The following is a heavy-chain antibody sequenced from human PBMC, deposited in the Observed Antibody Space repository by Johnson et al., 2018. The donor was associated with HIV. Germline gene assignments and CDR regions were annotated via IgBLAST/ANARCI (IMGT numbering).Heavy chain of an antibody. D-gene: IGHD5-18*01. CDR1: GFTFDDYG. Sequence: VQLVESGGSVIRPGGSLRLSCAASGFTFDDYGMSWVRQAPGKGLEWVSGISWNSGSIGYADSVKGRFTISRDNAKNSLYLQMNSLRAEDTAVYYCARAYSYGVFDIWGQGTMVTVSS. V-gene: IGHV3-20*04. CDR3: ARAYSYGVFDI. CDR2: ISWNSGSI. J-gene: IGHJ3*02.